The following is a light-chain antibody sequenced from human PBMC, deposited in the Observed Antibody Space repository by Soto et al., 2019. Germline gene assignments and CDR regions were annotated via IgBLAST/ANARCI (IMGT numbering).Light chain of an antibody. CDR1: KLGNKY. Sequence: SYELTQPPSVSVSPGQTASITCSGNKLGNKYACWYQQKPGQSPVVVIYQDSKRPSGIAERFSGSNSGNTATLSISGTQAMDEADYYCQAWDSSTVVFGGWTKLTVL. CDR2: QDS. V-gene: IGLV3-1*01. J-gene: IGLJ2*01. CDR3: QAWDSSTVV.